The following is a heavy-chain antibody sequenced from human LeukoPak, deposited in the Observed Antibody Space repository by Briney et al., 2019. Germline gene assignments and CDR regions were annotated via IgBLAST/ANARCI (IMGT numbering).Heavy chain of an antibody. CDR3: AKSSPYCSSTSCYTPFDY. Sequence: GGSLRLSCAASGFTFSSYAMSWVRQAPGKGLEWVSAISGSGGSTYYADSVKGRFTISRDNSKNTLYLQMNSLRAEDTAVYYCAKSSPYCSSTSCYTPFDYWGQGTLVTVSS. J-gene: IGHJ4*02. CDR2: ISGSGGST. V-gene: IGHV3-23*01. D-gene: IGHD2-2*02. CDR1: GFTFSSYA.